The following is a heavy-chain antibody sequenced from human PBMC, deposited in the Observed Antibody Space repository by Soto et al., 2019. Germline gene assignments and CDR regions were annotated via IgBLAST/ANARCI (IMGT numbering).Heavy chain of an antibody. V-gene: IGHV3-30*18. J-gene: IGHJ6*02. CDR3: AKDRGGGRKTYYYYGMDV. Sequence: GSLRLSCEASGFTFSNYGTHWVRQAPGEGLEWVAHISYDGSNEHYTDSVKGRFTISRDNSKNTLYLQMNSLRAEDTAVYYCAKDRGGGRKTYYYYGMDVWGQGTTVTVSS. D-gene: IGHD3-16*01. CDR2: ISYDGSNE. CDR1: GFTFSNYG.